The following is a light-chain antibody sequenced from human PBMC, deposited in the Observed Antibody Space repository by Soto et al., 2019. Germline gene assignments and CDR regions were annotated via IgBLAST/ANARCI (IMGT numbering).Light chain of an antibody. CDR2: DVS. V-gene: IGKV3-20*01. J-gene: IGKJ1*01. CDR3: QQYGTSPT. CDR1: QTVNNNY. Sequence: DIVLTQSPGTLSLSPGERAILSCRASQTVNNNYLAWCQQKPGQAPRLLIYDVSNRATGIPARFSGSGSGTDFSLTISSLEPEDAAVYYCQQYGTSPTFGQGTKVDIK.